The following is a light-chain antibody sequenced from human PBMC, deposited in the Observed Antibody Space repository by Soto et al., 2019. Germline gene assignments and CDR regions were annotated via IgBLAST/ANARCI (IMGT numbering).Light chain of an antibody. J-gene: IGKJ4*01. CDR2: LAS. CDR1: QSISNY. CDR3: QQLSRYPLT. V-gene: IGKV1-39*01. Sequence: DIQMTQSPSSLSASVGDRVTITCRASQSISNYLNWYQQRPGKAPKLLIYLASSLSSGVPSKFSGSGSGTDFTLTISVLQPEDFATYYCQQLSRYPLTFGGGTKVDIK.